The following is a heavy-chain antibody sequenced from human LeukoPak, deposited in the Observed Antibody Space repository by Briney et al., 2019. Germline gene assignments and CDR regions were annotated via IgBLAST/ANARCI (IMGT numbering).Heavy chain of an antibody. CDR1: RFTFSGAW. Sequence: GGSLRLSCAASRFTFSGAWMSWVRQAPGKGLEWVGRIKTKTDGGTTDYAAPVKGRFTISRDDSKDTLYLQMNSLKTEDTAVYYCILAAAGPAYWGQGTLVTVSS. V-gene: IGHV3-15*01. CDR2: IKTKTDGGTT. J-gene: IGHJ4*02. D-gene: IGHD6-13*01. CDR3: ILAAAGPAY.